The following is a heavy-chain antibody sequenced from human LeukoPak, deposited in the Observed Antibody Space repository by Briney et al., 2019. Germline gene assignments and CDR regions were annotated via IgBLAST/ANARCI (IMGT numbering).Heavy chain of an antibody. J-gene: IGHJ4*02. Sequence: GGSLRLSCAGSGFTLSSYWMHWVRQGPGKGLVWVSRIYSEGSRTTYADSVRGRFTISGDNAKNTLYLQMNSLRADDTAMYYCAKSGGYGLIDYWGQGTLVTVSS. CDR3: AKSGGYGLIDY. CDR1: GFTLSSYW. V-gene: IGHV3-74*01. D-gene: IGHD1-26*01. CDR2: IYSEGSRT.